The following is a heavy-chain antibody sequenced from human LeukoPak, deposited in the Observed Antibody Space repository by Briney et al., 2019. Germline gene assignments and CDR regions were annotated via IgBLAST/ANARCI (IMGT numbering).Heavy chain of an antibody. Sequence: ASVKVSCKASGGTFSSYAISRVRQAPGQGLEWMGWISAYNGNTNYAQKLQGRVTMTTDTSTSTAYMELRSLRSDDTAVYYCAREVLTHGRSDYWGQGTLVTVSS. J-gene: IGHJ4*02. CDR1: GGTFSSYA. CDR2: ISAYNGNT. CDR3: AREVLTHGRSDY. D-gene: IGHD3-9*01. V-gene: IGHV1-18*01.